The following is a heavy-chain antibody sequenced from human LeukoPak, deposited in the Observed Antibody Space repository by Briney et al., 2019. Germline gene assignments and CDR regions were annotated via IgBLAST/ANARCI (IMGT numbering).Heavy chain of an antibody. CDR1: GYSFTSYW. CDR3: ARQAKEYYYYYGMDV. J-gene: IGHJ6*02. CDR2: IYPGDSDT. V-gene: IGHV5-51*01. Sequence: ESLKISCKGSGYSFTSYWIGWVRQMPGKGLEWMGIIYPGDSDTRYSPSFQGQATISADKSISTAYLQWSSLKASDTAMYYCARQAKEYYYYYGMDVWGQGTTVTVSS.